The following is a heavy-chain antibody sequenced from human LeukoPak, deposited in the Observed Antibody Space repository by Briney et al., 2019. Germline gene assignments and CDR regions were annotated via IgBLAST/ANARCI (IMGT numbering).Heavy chain of an antibody. J-gene: IGHJ6*03. CDR3: ARTYDILTGYHYYYYMDV. V-gene: IGHV6-1*01. CDR1: GDSVSSNSAA. D-gene: IGHD3-9*01. Sequence: SQTLSLTCAISGDSVSSNSAAWNWIRQSPSRGLEWLGRRYYRSKWYNDYAVSVKSRITINPDTYKNQFSLKLSSVTAADTAVYYCARTYDILTGYHYYYYMDVWGKGTTVTVSS. CDR2: RYYRSKWYN.